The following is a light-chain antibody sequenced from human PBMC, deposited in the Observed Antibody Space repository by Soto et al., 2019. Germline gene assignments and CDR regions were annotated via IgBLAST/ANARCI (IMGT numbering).Light chain of an antibody. CDR2: DVS. CDR3: SSYTGSTTPWV. Sequence: QSALTQPASVSGSPGQSITISCTGTSSDIGAYNYVSWYQQHPGKAPKLMIYDVSHRPSGVPVRFSGSKSGNTASLTISGHQDEDETEYYCSSYTGSTTPWVFGGGTKLTVL. CDR1: SSDIGAYNY. V-gene: IGLV2-14*03. J-gene: IGLJ3*02.